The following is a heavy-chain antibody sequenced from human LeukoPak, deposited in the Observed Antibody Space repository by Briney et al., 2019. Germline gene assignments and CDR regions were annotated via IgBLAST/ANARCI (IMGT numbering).Heavy chain of an antibody. J-gene: IGHJ4*02. V-gene: IGHV3-48*02. CDR1: GFTFSSYS. CDR3: ARRYSSSWWHLDY. CDR2: ISSSSSTI. D-gene: IGHD6-13*01. Sequence: GRSLRLSCAASGFTFSSYSMNWVRQAPGKGLEWVSYISSSSSTIYYADSVKGRFTISRDNAKNSLSLQMNSLRDEDTAVYYCARRYSSSWWHLDYWGQGTLVTVSS.